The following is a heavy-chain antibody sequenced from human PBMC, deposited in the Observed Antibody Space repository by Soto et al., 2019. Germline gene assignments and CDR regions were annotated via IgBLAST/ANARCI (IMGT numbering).Heavy chain of an antibody. CDR3: ARDLLGYCSGGSCYSSLGGAFDI. Sequence: GASVKVSCKASGYTFTGYYMRWVRQAPGQGLEWMGWINPNSGGTNYAQKFQGWVTMTRDTSISTAYMELSRLRSDDTAVYYCARDLLGYCSGGSCYSSLGGAFDIWGQGTMVTVSS. CDR2: INPNSGGT. CDR1: GYTFTGYY. V-gene: IGHV1-2*04. J-gene: IGHJ3*02. D-gene: IGHD2-15*01.